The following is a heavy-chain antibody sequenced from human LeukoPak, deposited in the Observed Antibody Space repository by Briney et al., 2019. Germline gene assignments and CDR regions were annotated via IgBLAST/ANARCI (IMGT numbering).Heavy chain of an antibody. J-gene: IGHJ4*02. CDR3: ARLVVPAAYFGY. CDR1: GFTVSNDY. Sequence: GGSLRLSCAASGFTVSNDYMAWVRQDPGKGLEWVSAISGSGGSTYYADSVKGRFTISRDTSKNTVYLQMNSLRAEDTAVYYCARLVVPAAYFGYWGQGTLVTVSS. V-gene: IGHV3-23*01. D-gene: IGHD2-2*01. CDR2: ISGSGGST.